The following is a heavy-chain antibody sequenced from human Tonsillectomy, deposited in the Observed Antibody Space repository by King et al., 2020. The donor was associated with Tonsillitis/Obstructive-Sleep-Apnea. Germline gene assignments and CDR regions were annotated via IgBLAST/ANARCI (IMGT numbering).Heavy chain of an antibody. V-gene: IGHV1-69*12. CDR3: ASGRNVLRFLEWSNRPNYYYMDV. CDR2: IIPIFGTA. D-gene: IGHD3-3*01. Sequence: QLVQSGAEVKKPGSSVKVSCKASGGTFSSYAISWVRQAPGQGLEWMGGIIPIFGTANYAQKFQSRVTITADGSTSTAYMELSSLRSEDTAVYYCASGRNVLRFLEWSNRPNYYYMDVWGKGTTVTVSS. CDR1: GGTFSSYA. J-gene: IGHJ6*03.